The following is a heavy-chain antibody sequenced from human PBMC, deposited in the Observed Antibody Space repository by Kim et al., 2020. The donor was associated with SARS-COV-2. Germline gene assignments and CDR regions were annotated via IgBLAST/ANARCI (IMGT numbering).Heavy chain of an antibody. CDR3: ANLDYVVGATAPFDY. CDR1: GFTFSSYG. D-gene: IGHD1-26*01. Sequence: GGSLRLSCAASGFTFSSYGMHWVRQAPGKGLEWVAVISYDGSNKYYADSVKGRFTISRDNSKNTLYLQMNSLRAEDTAVYYCANLDYVVGATAPFDYWGQGTLVTVSS. J-gene: IGHJ4*02. CDR2: ISYDGSNK. V-gene: IGHV3-30*18.